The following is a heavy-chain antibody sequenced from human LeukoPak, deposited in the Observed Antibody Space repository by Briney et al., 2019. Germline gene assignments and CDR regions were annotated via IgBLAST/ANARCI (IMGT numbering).Heavy chain of an antibody. V-gene: IGHV3-23*01. CDR2: ISGNGDST. D-gene: IGHD3-10*01. CDR3: AKRGGSGSWHRGFDP. Sequence: HAGGSLRLSCAASGFTFSSYAMTWVRQTPGKGLEWVSIISGNGDSTFYAASVKGRFTISRDNSKNTLYLQMSSLSAEDTAIYYCAKRGGSGSWHRGFDPWGQGTLVTVSS. J-gene: IGHJ5*02. CDR1: GFTFSSYA.